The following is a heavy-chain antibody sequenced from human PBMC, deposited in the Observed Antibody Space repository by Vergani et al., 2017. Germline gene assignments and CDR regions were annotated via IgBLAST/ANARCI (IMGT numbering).Heavy chain of an antibody. J-gene: IGHJ4*02. Sequence: QVQLQESGPGLVKPSQTLSLTCTVSGGSITSGGYYWSLIRQHPGKGLEWIGYIYYTGSTYYNPSLKSRVTISVDTSKNQFSLKLSSVTAADTAVYYCARAPARSGYRKPHGSRVDYFDYWGQGTLVTVSS. CDR1: GGSITSGGYY. V-gene: IGHV4-31*03. CDR3: ARAPARSGYRKPHGSRVDYFDY. CDR2: IYYTGST. D-gene: IGHD3-22*01.